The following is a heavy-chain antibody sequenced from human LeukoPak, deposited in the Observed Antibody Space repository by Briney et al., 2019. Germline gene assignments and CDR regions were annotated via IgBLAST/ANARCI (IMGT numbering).Heavy chain of an antibody. J-gene: IGHJ4*02. Sequence: GGSLRLSCAASGFTFSSYDMHWVRQATGKGLEWLSAIGTAGDTYYPGSVKGRFTISRENAKNSLYLQMNSLRAGDTAVYYCARSGKPYYYDSSGYYFDYWGQGTLVTVSS. CDR2: IGTAGDT. CDR3: ARSGKPYYYDSSGYYFDY. D-gene: IGHD3-22*01. V-gene: IGHV3-13*04. CDR1: GFTFSSYD.